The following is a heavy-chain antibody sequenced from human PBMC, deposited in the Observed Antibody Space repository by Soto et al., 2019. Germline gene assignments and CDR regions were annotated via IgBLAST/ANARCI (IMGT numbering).Heavy chain of an antibody. V-gene: IGHV3-64*02. CDR3: ARARCSSGQCYYFDY. Sequence: EVQLVESGEGLVQPGGPLRLSCAASGFTFSSYNIHGIRQAPGKGLEFVSAISRSGDRTYYADSVKGRFTITRDNSKNTVWLQMGSLRAEDMAVYYCARARCSSGQCYYFDYWGRGALVSVSS. J-gene: IGHJ4*02. CDR2: ISRSGDRT. D-gene: IGHD2-15*01. CDR1: GFTFSSYN.